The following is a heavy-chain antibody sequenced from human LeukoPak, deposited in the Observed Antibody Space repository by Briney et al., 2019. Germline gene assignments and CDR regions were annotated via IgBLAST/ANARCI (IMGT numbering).Heavy chain of an antibody. CDR1: GFTFNSYW. J-gene: IGHJ3*02. V-gene: IGHV3-74*01. Sequence: GGSLRLSCAASGFTFNSYWMRWVRQAPGKGLVWVSGINTDGRSTSYADSVKGRFTISRDNSKNTLYLQMNSLRAEDTAVYYCARVPHSTPGAFDIWGQGTMVTVSS. D-gene: IGHD6-13*01. CDR2: INTDGRST. CDR3: ARVPHSTPGAFDI.